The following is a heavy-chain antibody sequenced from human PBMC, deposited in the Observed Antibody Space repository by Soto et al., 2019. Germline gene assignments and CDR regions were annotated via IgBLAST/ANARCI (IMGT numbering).Heavy chain of an antibody. CDR3: ARGYRGRDTAQPYYYYYMDV. CDR2: INPNSGGT. CDR1: GYTFTGYY. Sequence: ASVKVSCKASGYTFTGYYMHWVRQAPGQGLEWMGWINPNSGGTNYAQKFQGWVTMTRDTSISTAYMELSRLRSDDTAVYYCARGYRGRDTAQPYYYYYMDVWGKGTTVTVSS. J-gene: IGHJ6*03. D-gene: IGHD5-18*01. V-gene: IGHV1-2*04.